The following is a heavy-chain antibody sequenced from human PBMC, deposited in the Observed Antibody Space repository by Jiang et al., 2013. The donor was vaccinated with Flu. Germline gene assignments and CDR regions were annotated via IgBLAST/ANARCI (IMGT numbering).Heavy chain of an antibody. CDR3: ARVVEYYGMDV. CDR2: IYYSGST. J-gene: IGHJ6*04. CDR1: GGSISSYY. D-gene: IGHD1-26*01. Sequence: GLVKPSETLSLTCTVSGGSISSYYWSWIRQPPGKGLEWIGYIYYSGSTNYNPSLKSRVTISVDTSKNQFSLKLSSVTAADTAVYYCARVVEYYGMDVWGKGTTVTVSS. V-gene: IGHV4-59*01.